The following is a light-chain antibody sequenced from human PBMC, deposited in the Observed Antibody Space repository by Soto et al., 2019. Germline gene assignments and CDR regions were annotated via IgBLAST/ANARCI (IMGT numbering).Light chain of an antibody. CDR2: NTN. V-gene: IGLV8-61*01. CDR3: VLYMGSGIWA. Sequence: QTVVTQEPSFSESPGRTVTLTCGFSSGSGSASYYPSWYQQTAGQAPRTLIYNTNTRSSGVPDRFSGSILGNKAALTITGSEADDGSEYNCVLYMGSGIWALGRGTKLTLL. J-gene: IGLJ2*01. CDR1: SGSGSASYY.